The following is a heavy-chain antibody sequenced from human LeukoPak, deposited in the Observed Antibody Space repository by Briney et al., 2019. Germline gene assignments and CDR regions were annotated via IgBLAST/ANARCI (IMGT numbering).Heavy chain of an antibody. D-gene: IGHD2-2*01. Sequence: GGSLRLSCAASGRYWMHWVRQAPGKGLVWVSHINSDGSWTSYADSVKGRFTISKDTSRNTLYLQMDSLRAEDTALYYCAKDSSTGWYYFDYWGQGTVVTVSS. J-gene: IGHJ4*02. CDR1: GRYW. CDR2: INSDGSWT. V-gene: IGHV3-74*01. CDR3: AKDSSTGWYYFDY.